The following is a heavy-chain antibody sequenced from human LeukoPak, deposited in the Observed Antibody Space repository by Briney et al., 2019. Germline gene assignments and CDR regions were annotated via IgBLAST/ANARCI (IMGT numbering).Heavy chain of an antibody. CDR2: IYYSGST. J-gene: IGHJ4*02. V-gene: IGHV4-59*01. CDR3: ARGGQWLIPTDY. D-gene: IGHD6-19*01. Sequence: PSGTLSLTCTVSGGSISSYYWSWIRQPPGKGLEWIGYIYYSGSTNYNPSLKSRVTISVDTSMNQFSLKLSSVTAADTAVYYCARGGQWLIPTDYWGQGTLVTVSS. CDR1: GGSISSYY.